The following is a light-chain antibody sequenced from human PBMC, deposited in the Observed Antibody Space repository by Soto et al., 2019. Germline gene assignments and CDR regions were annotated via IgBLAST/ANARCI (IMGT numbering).Light chain of an antibody. CDR2: LGS. J-gene: IGKJ3*01. CDR3: MQALQTPLT. V-gene: IGKV2-28*01. Sequence: DIVMTQSTLSLPVTPGDPASISCRSSQSLLHSNGYNYLDWYLQKPGQSPQLLIYLGSNRASGVPDRFSGSGSGTDFTLKISRVEAEDVGVYYCMQALQTPLTFGPGTKVHIK. CDR1: QSLLHSNGYNY.